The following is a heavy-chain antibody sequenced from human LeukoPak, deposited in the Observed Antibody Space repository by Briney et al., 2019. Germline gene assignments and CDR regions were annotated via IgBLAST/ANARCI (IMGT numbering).Heavy chain of an antibody. V-gene: IGHV4-39*07. CDR2: IYYSGST. CDR3: ARDGSYGYCSSTSCYKSGMDV. Sequence: SETLSLTCTVSGGSISSSSYYWGWIRQPPGKGLEWIGSIYYSGSTYYNPSLKSRVTISVDTSKNQFSLKLSSVTAADTAVYYCARDGSYGYCSSTSCYKSGMDVWGQGTMVTVSS. D-gene: IGHD2-2*02. CDR1: GGSISSSSYY. J-gene: IGHJ6*02.